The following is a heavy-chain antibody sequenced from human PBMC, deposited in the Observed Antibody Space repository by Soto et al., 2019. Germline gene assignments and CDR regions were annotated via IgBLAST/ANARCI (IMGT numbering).Heavy chain of an antibody. D-gene: IGHD3-22*01. Sequence: GGSLRLSCAASGFTFSSYAMSWVRQAPGKGLEWVSAISGSGGSTYYADSVKGRFTISRDNSKNTLYLQMNSLRAEDTAVYYCAKGLTIDSSGYYAFDYWDQGTLVTVSS. J-gene: IGHJ4*02. CDR3: AKGLTIDSSGYYAFDY. V-gene: IGHV3-23*01. CDR2: ISGSGGST. CDR1: GFTFSSYA.